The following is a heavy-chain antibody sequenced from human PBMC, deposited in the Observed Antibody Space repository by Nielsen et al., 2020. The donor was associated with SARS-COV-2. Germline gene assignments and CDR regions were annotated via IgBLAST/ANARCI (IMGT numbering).Heavy chain of an antibody. D-gene: IGHD4-23*01. J-gene: IGHJ4*02. V-gene: IGHV1-69*13. CDR2: IIPIFGTA. Sequence: SVKVSCKASGYTFTSYAMNWVRQAPGQGLEWMGGIIPIFGTANYAQKFQGRVTITADESTSTAYMELSSLRSEDTAVYYCARDDYGGNSAVGYWGQGTLVTVSS. CDR1: GYTFTSYA. CDR3: ARDDYGGNSAVGY.